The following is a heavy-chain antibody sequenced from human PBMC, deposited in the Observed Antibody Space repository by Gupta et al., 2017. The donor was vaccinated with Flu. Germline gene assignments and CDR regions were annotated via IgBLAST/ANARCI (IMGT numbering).Heavy chain of an antibody. V-gene: IGHV3-23*01. CDR1: GFTFSTSA. J-gene: IGHJ5*02. CDR3: TRAPGNYFDP. Sequence: EVQLLESGGGLVQPGGSLRLSCAASGFTFSTSAMIWVRQATGKGLEWVSAISDSANSSFYADSVKGRFTISTDRAKNTLYLQMNSLRAEDTAFYYCTRAPGNYFDPWGQGTLVIVSS. D-gene: IGHD1-7*01. CDR2: ISDSANSS.